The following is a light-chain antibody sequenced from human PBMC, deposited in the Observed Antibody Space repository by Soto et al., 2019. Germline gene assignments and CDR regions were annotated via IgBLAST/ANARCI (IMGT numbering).Light chain of an antibody. Sequence: QPVLTQSSSASASLGSSVKLTCTLSSGHSNYIIACHQQQPGKAPRYLMKLEGSGSYNKGSGVPDRFSGSSSGADRYLTISNLQFEDEADYYCETWDSNTRVFGGGTKLTVL. V-gene: IGLV4-60*02. CDR2: LEGSGSY. CDR1: SGHSNYI. J-gene: IGLJ2*01. CDR3: ETWDSNTRV.